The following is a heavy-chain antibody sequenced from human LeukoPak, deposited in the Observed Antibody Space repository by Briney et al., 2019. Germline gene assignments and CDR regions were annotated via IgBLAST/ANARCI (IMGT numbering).Heavy chain of an antibody. J-gene: IGHJ5*01. V-gene: IGHV5-51*01. CDR1: GYAFNDYW. CDR3: ARHTYDILTGSDSISDTWFDP. CDR2: IYPGDSDF. Sequence: GESLKISCQASGYAFNDYWIVWVRQMPGRGLEWMGSIYPGDSDFRLSPSFEGRVTMSVDNSITTAFLQWRSLKASDTAMYYCARHTYDILTGSDSISDTWFDPWGQGTLVTVSS. D-gene: IGHD3-9*01.